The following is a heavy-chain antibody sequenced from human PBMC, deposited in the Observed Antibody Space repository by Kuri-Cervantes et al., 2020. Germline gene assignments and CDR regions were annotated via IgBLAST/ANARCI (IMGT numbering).Heavy chain of an antibody. CDR3: AKGERYYDILTGYYPTPTFDY. CDR2: ISGSGGST. CDR1: GFTFSSYA. D-gene: IGHD3-9*01. J-gene: IGHJ4*02. V-gene: IGHV3-23*01. Sequence: GGSLRLSCPASGFTFSSYARSWVRQAPGKGLEWFSAISGSGGSTYYADSVKGRFTISRDNSKNTLYLQMNSLRAEDTAVYYCAKGERYYDILTGYYPTPTFDYWGQGTLVTVSS.